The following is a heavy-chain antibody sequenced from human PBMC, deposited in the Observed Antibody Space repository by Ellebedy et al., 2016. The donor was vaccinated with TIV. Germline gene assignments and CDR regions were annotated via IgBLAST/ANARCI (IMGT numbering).Heavy chain of an antibody. J-gene: IGHJ6*02. Sequence: GESLKISCAASGFTFSSYWMSWVRQAPGKGLEWVANIKQDGSEKYYVDSVKGRFTISRDNAKNSLYLQMNSLRAEDTAVYYCARGDYDILTGYNYYYYGMDVWGQGTTVTVSS. CDR3: ARGDYDILTGYNYYYYGMDV. V-gene: IGHV3-7*04. D-gene: IGHD3-9*01. CDR2: IKQDGSEK. CDR1: GFTFSSYW.